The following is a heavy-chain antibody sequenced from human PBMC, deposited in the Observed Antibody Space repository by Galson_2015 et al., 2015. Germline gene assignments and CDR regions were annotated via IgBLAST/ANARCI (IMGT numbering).Heavy chain of an antibody. CDR1: GYSFTSYW. CDR2: IYPGDSDT. J-gene: IGHJ4*02. CDR3: ARGFTIAAAGMDYWVY. Sequence: QSGAEVKKPGESLKISCKGSGYSFTSYWIGWVRQMPGKGLEWMGIIYPGDSDTRYSPSFQGQVTISADKSISTAYLQWSSLKASDTAMHYCARGFTIAAAGMDYWVYWGQGTLVTVSS. V-gene: IGHV5-51*01. D-gene: IGHD6-13*01.